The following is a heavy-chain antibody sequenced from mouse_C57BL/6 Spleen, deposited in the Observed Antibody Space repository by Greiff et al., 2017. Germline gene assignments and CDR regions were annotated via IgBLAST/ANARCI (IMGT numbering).Heavy chain of an antibody. CDR1: GYTFTDYY. D-gene: IGHD1-1*01. V-gene: IGHV1-76*01. Sequence: QVQLQQSGAELVRPGASVKLSCKASGYTFTDYYINWVKQRPGQGLEWIARCYPGSGNTYYNEKFKGKATLTAEKSSSTAYMQLSSLTSEDSAVYFCARSTGSSGGYYAMDYWGQGTSVTVSS. J-gene: IGHJ4*01. CDR2: CYPGSGNT. CDR3: ARSTGSSGGYYAMDY.